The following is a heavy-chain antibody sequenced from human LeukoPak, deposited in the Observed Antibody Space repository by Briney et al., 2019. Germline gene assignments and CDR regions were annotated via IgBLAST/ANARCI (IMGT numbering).Heavy chain of an antibody. D-gene: IGHD3-3*01. CDR2: IYYSGST. Sequence: SETLSLTCTVSGGSISSYYRSWIRQPPGKGLGWIGYIYYSGSTNYNPSLKSRVTISVDTSKNQFSLKLSSVTAADTAVYYCARGLLYDFWSGYRRYFDLWGRGTLVTVSS. CDR1: GGSISSYY. V-gene: IGHV4-59*01. CDR3: ARGLLYDFWSGYRRYFDL. J-gene: IGHJ2*01.